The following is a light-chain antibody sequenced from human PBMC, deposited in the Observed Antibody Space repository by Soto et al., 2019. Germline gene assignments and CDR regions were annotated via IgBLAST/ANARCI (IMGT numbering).Light chain of an antibody. CDR1: QSVSSS. CDR3: QQRSNWHVT. CDR2: GAS. V-gene: IGKV3-11*01. Sequence: EIVLTQYPATLSSSPGERATLSCRSSQSVSSSLAWYQQKPGQAPRLLIYGASNRAGGIPARFSGSGSGTDFPLTISSLEPEDFAVYYCQQRSNWHVTFGQGTRLEIK. J-gene: IGKJ5*01.